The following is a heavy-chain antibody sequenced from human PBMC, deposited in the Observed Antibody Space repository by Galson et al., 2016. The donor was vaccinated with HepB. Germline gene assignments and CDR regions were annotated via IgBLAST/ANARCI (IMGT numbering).Heavy chain of an antibody. J-gene: IGHJ6*02. Sequence: SLRLSCAASGFTFSTYWMSWVRQAPGKGLEWVANIKYDGSEGYYVDSVKGRVTVSRDNAKSSLYLQMNSPRADDTAVYYCARDGYYYAMDVWGQGTTVTVSS. CDR1: GFTFSTYW. V-gene: IGHV3-7*03. CDR2: IKYDGSEG. CDR3: ARDGYYYAMDV.